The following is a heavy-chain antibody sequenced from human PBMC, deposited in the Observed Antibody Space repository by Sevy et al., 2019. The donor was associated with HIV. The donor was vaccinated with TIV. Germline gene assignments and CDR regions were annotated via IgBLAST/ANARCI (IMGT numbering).Heavy chain of an antibody. D-gene: IGHD2-8*02. CDR1: GFIFSSYA. J-gene: IGHJ4*02. CDR3: AKRGPAWSFDY. CDR2: ISGGSDDI. V-gene: IGHV3-23*01. Sequence: GESLKISCVASGFIFSSYAMSWVRQAPGKGLEWVSAISGGSDDIFYADSVKGRFTISRDNSKNTLYLQMNSRIAEDTAVYYCAKRGPAWSFDYWGQGTLVTVSS.